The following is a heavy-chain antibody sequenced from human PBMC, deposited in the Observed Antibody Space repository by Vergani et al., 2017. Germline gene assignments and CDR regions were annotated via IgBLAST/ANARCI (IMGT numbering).Heavy chain of an antibody. Sequence: QITLKESGPTLVKPTQTLTLTCTFSGFSLNTRGVSVAWIRQPPGKALDWLALIYWNDDQHYSPSLNNRVTITKDTSKNQVVLTMTNMDYVDPGTYYCVYRKTECGNTGCFYPFYYNYDMDVWGKGTTVTVSS. CDR1: GFSLNTRGVS. V-gene: IGHV2-5*04. D-gene: IGHD1-7*01. CDR2: IYWNDDQ. CDR3: VYRKTECGNTGCFYPFYYNYDMDV. J-gene: IGHJ6*03.